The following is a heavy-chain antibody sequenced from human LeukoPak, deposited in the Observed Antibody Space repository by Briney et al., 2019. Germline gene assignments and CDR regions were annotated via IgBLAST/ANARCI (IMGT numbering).Heavy chain of an antibody. CDR2: IIPIFGTA. J-gene: IGHJ6*03. D-gene: IGHD3-10*01. CDR1: GGTFSSYA. CDR3: ARGGGVYYYYYKDV. V-gene: IGHV1-69*05. Sequence: AASVKVSCKASGGTFSSYAISWVRQAPGQGLEWMGGIIPIFGTANYAQKFQGRVTITTDESTNTAYMELSSLKSEDTAVYYCARGGGVYYYYYKDVWGKGTTVTVSS.